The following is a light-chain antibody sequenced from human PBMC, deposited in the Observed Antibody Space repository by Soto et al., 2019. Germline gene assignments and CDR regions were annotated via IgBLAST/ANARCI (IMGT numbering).Light chain of an antibody. Sequence: QSVLPRPPSVSGAPGQRVPISCTGSSSKIGASSDVHWYQQLPETAPKLLIYGNSNRPSGVPDRFSGSKSGTSASLAITGLQAEDEADYYCQSYDSSLSGWVFGGGTKLTVL. CDR2: GNS. J-gene: IGLJ3*02. V-gene: IGLV1-40*01. CDR1: SSKIGASSD. CDR3: QSYDSSLSGWV.